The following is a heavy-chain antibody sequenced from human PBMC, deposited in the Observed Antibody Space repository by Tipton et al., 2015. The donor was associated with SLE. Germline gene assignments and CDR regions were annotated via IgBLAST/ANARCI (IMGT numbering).Heavy chain of an antibody. J-gene: IGHJ6*03. Sequence: TLSLTCTVSGGSISGYYWSWIRQPAGKGLEWIGYFSYSGSTNYNPSLKSRVTISVDTSKNQFSLKLSSVTAADTAVYYCARGGILTGYYTRGYYYMDVWGKGTTVTVSS. V-gene: IGHV4-59*01. D-gene: IGHD3-9*01. CDR1: GGSISGYY. CDR2: FSYSGST. CDR3: ARGGILTGYYTRGYYYMDV.